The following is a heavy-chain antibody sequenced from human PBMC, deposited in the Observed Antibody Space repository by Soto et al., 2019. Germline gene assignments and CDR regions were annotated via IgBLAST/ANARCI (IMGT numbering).Heavy chain of an antibody. CDR3: TTDSYRTVIGVRFGY. V-gene: IGHV3-15*07. J-gene: IGHJ4*01. Sequence: EVQLVESGGGLVKPGESLRLSCAASGFTFTNAWINWVRQAPGKGLEWVGRIKSKIDGGTTDFAAPVKGRFAISRDDSQNMVYLQMTSLKIEDTAVYFCTTDSYRTVIGVRFGYWGHGTLVTVSS. D-gene: IGHD3-22*01. CDR2: IKSKIDGGTT. CDR1: GFTFTNAW.